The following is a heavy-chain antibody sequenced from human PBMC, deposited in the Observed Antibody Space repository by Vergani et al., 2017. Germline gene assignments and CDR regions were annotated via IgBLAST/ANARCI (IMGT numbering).Heavy chain of an antibody. J-gene: IGHJ6*02. D-gene: IGHD6-13*01. Sequence: EVQLLESGGGLVQPGGSLRLSCAASGFTFSTYAMNWVRQAPGKGLEWVSNIGNSGGSTYYADSVKGRFSISRDNSKNTLYLQMNSLRAEDTAVYFCAKASRQQPRHGMDVWGQGP. CDR2: IGNSGGST. CDR1: GFTFSTYA. CDR3: AKASRQQPRHGMDV. V-gene: IGHV3-23*01.